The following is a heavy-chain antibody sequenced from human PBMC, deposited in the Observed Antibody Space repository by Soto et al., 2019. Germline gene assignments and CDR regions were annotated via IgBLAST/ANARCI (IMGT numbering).Heavy chain of an antibody. J-gene: IGHJ4*02. D-gene: IGHD5-12*01. CDR3: ARVRIDGYNWFDY. CDR2: IIPIFGTA. CDR1: GGTFSSYA. V-gene: IGHV1-69*13. Sequence: ASVKVSCKASGGTFSSYAISWVRQAPGQGLEWMGGIIPIFGTANYAQKFQGRVTITADESTSTAYMELSSLRSEDTAVYYCARVRIDGYNWFDYWGQGTLVTVSS.